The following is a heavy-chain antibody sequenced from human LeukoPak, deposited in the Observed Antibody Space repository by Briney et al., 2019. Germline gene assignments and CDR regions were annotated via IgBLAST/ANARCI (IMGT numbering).Heavy chain of an antibody. V-gene: IGHV1-69*13. CDR2: IIPIFGTA. CDR3: ARRDPNYDLAWFDP. J-gene: IGHJ5*02. CDR1: GGTFSSYA. Sequence: GASVKVSCKASGGTFSSYAISWVRQAPGQGLEWMGGIIPIFGTANYAQKFQGRVTITADESTSTAYMELSSLRSEDTAVYYCARRDPNYDLAWFDPWGQGTLVTVSS. D-gene: IGHD3-3*01.